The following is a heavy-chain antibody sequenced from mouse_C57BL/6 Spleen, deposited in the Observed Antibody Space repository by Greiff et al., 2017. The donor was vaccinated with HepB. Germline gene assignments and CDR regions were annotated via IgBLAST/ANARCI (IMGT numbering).Heavy chain of an antibody. CDR2: INPNNGGT. Sequence: EVQLQQSGPELVKPGASVKISCKASGYTFTDYYMNWVKQSHGKSLEWIGDINPNNGGTSYNQKFKGKATLTVDKSSSTAYMELRSLTSEDSAVYYCASPSIYDGPMDYWGQGTSVTVSS. CDR3: ASPSIYDGPMDY. CDR1: GYTFTDYY. J-gene: IGHJ4*01. V-gene: IGHV1-26*01. D-gene: IGHD2-3*01.